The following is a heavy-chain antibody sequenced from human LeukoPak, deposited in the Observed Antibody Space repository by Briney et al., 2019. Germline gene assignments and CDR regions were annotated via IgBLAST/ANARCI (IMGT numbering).Heavy chain of an antibody. D-gene: IGHD3-22*01. CDR2: INHSGST. V-gene: IGHV4-34*01. Sequence: PSETLSLTCAVYGESSSGYYWSWIRQPPGKGPEWIGEINHSGSTNYNPSLKSRVTISVDTSKNQFSLKLRSVTAADTAVYYCARFHQFYYDSNVDTFDIWGQGTRVTVSS. J-gene: IGHJ3*02. CDR1: GESSSGYY. CDR3: ARFHQFYYDSNVDTFDI.